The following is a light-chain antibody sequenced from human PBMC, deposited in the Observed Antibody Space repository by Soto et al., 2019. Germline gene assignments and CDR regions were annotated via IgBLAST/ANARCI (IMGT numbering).Light chain of an antibody. Sequence: DIVMTQSPDSLAVSLGERATINCKSSQSVLYSSNNKNYLAWFQQKPGQPPKLLIYWASTRESGVPDRFSGSGSGTDFTLTISSLQAEDVAVYYCQQALSRVTVGGGTKVEIK. J-gene: IGKJ4*01. CDR3: QQALSRVT. CDR2: WAS. CDR1: QSVLYSSNNKNY. V-gene: IGKV4-1*01.